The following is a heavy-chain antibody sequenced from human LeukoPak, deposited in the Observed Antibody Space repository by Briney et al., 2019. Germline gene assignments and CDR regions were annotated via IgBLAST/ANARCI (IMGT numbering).Heavy chain of an antibody. CDR3: TRTGATSSY. D-gene: IGHD1-26*01. J-gene: IGHJ4*02. V-gene: IGHV3-73*01. CDR2: IRSKANSYAT. Sequence: GGSLRLSCAASGFTFSGSAMQWVRQASGKGLEWVGRIRSKANSYATAYDASVTGRLTISRDDSKNTAYLQMNSLKTEDTAVYYCTRTGATSSYWGQGTLVTVSS. CDR1: GFTFSGSA.